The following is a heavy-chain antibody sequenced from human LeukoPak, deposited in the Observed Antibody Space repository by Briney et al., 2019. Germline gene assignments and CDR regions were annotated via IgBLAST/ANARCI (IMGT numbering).Heavy chain of an antibody. CDR1: GYTFTSYG. D-gene: IGHD4-17*01. Sequence: GASVKVSCKASGYTFTSYGISWVRQAPGQGLEWMGWISAYNGNTNYAQKLQGRVTMTTDTSTSTAYMGLRSLRSDDTAVYYCARCTRDYSSSHYYYYMDVWGKGTTVTVSS. CDR3: ARCTRDYSSSHYYYYMDV. CDR2: ISAYNGNT. V-gene: IGHV1-18*01. J-gene: IGHJ6*03.